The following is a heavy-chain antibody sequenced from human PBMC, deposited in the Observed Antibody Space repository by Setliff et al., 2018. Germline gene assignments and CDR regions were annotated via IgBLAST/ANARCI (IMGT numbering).Heavy chain of an antibody. CDR2: MNPNSGNT. Sequence: ASVKVSCKASGYTFTSYDINWVRQATGQGLGWMGWMNPNSGNTGDAQKFQGRVTMTRNTSISTAYMELSSLRCEDTAVDYCARCWRSSSWYAYYYYGMDVWGQGTTVTAP. D-gene: IGHD6-13*01. CDR3: ARCWRSSSWYAYYYYGMDV. J-gene: IGHJ6*02. CDR1: GYTFTSYD. V-gene: IGHV1-8*01.